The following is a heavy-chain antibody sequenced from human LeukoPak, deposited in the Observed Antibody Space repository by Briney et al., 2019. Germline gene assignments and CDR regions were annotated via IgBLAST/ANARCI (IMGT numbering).Heavy chain of an antibody. CDR2: IYTSGST. D-gene: IGHD3-9*01. Sequence: SETLSLTCSVSGDSISNYYWSWIRQPAGKGLEWIGRIYTSGSTNYNPSLKSRVTMSVDTSKNQFSLKLSSVTAADTAVYYCARDLLSSRGFDYWGQGTLVTVSS. V-gene: IGHV4-4*07. CDR1: GDSISNYY. J-gene: IGHJ4*02. CDR3: ARDLLSSRGFDY.